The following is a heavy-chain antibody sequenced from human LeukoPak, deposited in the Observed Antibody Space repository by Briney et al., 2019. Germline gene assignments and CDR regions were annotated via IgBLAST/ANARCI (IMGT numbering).Heavy chain of an antibody. V-gene: IGHV3-23*01. J-gene: IGHJ5*02. CDR2: ISGGGGST. D-gene: IGHD3-10*01. Sequence: GGSLRLSCAASGFTFSSYAMSWVRQAPGKGLEWVSAISGGGGSTYYADSVKGRFTISRDNSKNTLYLQMNSLRAEDTAVYYCAKSRGPLLWCGELLYNWFDPWGQGTLVTVSS. CDR3: AKSRGPLLWCGELLYNWFDP. CDR1: GFTFSSYA.